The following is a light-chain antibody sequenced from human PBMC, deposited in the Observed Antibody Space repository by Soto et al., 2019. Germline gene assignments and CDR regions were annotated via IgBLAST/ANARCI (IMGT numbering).Light chain of an antibody. CDR1: SSDVGGYNY. CDR3: SSYSSSSTLYV. V-gene: IGLV2-14*01. J-gene: IGLJ1*01. CDR2: DVS. Sequence: QSALTQPASVSESPGQSITVSCTGTSSDVGGYNYVSWYQQHPGKAPKLMIYDVSDRPSGVSNRFSGSKSGNTASLTISGLQAEDEADYYCSSYSSSSTLYVFGTGTTLTVL.